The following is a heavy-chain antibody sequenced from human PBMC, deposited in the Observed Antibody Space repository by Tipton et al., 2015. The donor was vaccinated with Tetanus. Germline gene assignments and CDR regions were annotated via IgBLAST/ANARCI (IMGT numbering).Heavy chain of an antibody. J-gene: IGHJ4*02. Sequence: TLSLTCAVHGTSLSGYYWSWIRQSPGKGLEWIGENNHNGNSYYNPSLKSRVTISLDTSTSQFSLRFTSVTAADTAVYYCTRGGISADYYSDYWGQGTLVTVSS. D-gene: IGHD6-13*01. V-gene: IGHV4-34*01. CDR3: TRGGISADYYSDY. CDR1: GTSLSGYY. CDR2: NNHNGNS.